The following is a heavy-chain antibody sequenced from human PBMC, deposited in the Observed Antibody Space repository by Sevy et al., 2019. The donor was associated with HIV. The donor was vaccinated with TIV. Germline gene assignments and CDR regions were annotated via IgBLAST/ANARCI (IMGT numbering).Heavy chain of an antibody. CDR2: IWYDGSNK. CDR1: GFTFSSYG. D-gene: IGHD4-17*01. Sequence: GGSLRLSCAASGFTFSSYGMHWVRQAPGKGLEWVAVIWYDGSNKYYADSVKGRFTISRDNSKNTLYLQMNSLRAEDTAVHYCAREADYGDYGGAFDIWGQGTMVTVSS. V-gene: IGHV3-33*01. CDR3: AREADYGDYGGAFDI. J-gene: IGHJ3*02.